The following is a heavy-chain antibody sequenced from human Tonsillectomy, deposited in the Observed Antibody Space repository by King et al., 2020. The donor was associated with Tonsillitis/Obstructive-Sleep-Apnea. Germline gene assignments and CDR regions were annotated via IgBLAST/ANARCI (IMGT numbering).Heavy chain of an antibody. CDR1: GFTFSDYT. CDR2: ISSSSSYI. CDR3: ARDLESNWNSGYFEH. V-gene: IGHV3-21*01. J-gene: IGHJ1*01. Sequence: VQLVESGGGLVKPGGSLRLSCAGSGFTFSDYTMNWVRQAPGKGLEWVSSISSSSSYIFYADSVRGRFTISRDNAKNSLYLQLNSLRAEDTAVYYCARDLESNWNSGYFEHWGQGTLVTVSS. D-gene: IGHD1-7*01.